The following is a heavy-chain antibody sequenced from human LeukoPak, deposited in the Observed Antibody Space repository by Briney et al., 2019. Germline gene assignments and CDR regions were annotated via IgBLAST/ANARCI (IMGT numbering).Heavy chain of an antibody. V-gene: IGHV4-59*12. J-gene: IGHJ4*02. D-gene: IGHD5-18*01. CDR1: GGSISSYY. CDR2: IYHSGST. Sequence: SETLSLTCTVSGGSISSYYWSWIRQPPGKGLEWIGYIYHSGSTYYNPSLKSRVTISVDRSKNQFSLKLSSVTAADTAVYYCARVSGQLWFFDYWGQGTLVTVSS. CDR3: ARVSGQLWFFDY.